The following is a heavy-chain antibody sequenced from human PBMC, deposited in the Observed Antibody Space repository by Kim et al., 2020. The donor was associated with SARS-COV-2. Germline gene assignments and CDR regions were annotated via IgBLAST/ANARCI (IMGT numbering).Heavy chain of an antibody. J-gene: IGHJ4*02. D-gene: IGHD1-26*01. Sequence: SSSSYIYYADSVKGRFTISRDNAKNSLYLQMNSLRAEDTAVYYCARSGRSWGQGTLVTVSS. V-gene: IGHV3-21*01. CDR2: SSSSYI. CDR3: ARSGRS.